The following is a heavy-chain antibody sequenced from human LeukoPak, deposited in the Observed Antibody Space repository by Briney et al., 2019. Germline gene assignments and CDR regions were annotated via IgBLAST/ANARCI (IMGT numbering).Heavy chain of an antibody. Sequence: SETLSLTCTVSGGSISSSSYYWGWIRQPPGKGLEWIGGIYYSGSTYYNPSLKSRVTISVDTSKNQFSLKLSSVTAADTAVYYCAREYSYGYDYWGQGTLVTVSS. CDR3: AREYSYGYDY. CDR1: GGSISSSSYY. CDR2: IYYSGST. D-gene: IGHD5-18*01. J-gene: IGHJ4*02. V-gene: IGHV4-39*02.